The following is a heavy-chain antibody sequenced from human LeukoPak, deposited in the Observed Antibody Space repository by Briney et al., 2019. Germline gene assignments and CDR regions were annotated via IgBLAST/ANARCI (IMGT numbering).Heavy chain of an antibody. D-gene: IGHD5-12*01. CDR3: ARVNWSGYDFRGAFDI. V-gene: IGHV4-34*01. CDR1: GGSFSGYY. J-gene: IGHJ3*02. Sequence: KPSETLSLTCAVYGGSFSGYYWSWIRQPPGKGLEWIGVINHSGSTNYNPSLKSRVTISVDTSKNQFSLKLSSVTAADTAVYYCARVNWSGYDFRGAFDIWGQGKTVTVSS. CDR2: INHSGST.